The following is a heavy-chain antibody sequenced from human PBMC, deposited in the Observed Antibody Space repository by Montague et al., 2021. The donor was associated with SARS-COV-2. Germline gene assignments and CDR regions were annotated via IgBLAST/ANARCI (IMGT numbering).Heavy chain of an antibody. CDR3: ARDPLDYGLWSSGSYYNAYYYYYGMDV. D-gene: IGHD3-10*01. V-gene: IGHV3-21*01. CDR2: ISSSSSYI. J-gene: IGHJ6*02. Sequence: SLRLSCAASGFTFSSYSMNWVRQAPGKGLEWVSSISSSSSYIYYADSVKGRFTISRDNAKNSLYLQMNSLRAEDTAVYYCARDPLDYGLWSSGSYYNAYYYYYGMDVGGQGTTVTVSS. CDR1: GFTFSSYS.